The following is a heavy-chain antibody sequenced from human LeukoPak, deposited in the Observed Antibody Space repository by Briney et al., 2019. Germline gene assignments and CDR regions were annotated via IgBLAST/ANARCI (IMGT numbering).Heavy chain of an antibody. CDR3: ARDPGLGTPAYYFDY. J-gene: IGHJ4*02. D-gene: IGHD7-27*01. CDR1: GGSISSYY. CDR2: IYYSGTT. Sequence: SETLSLTCTVSGGSISSYYWSWIRQPPGKGLEWIGYIYYSGTTNYNPSLKSRVTILVDMSKNQFSLKLSSVTAADTAVYYCARDPGLGTPAYYFDYWGQGTLVTVSS. V-gene: IGHV4-59*01.